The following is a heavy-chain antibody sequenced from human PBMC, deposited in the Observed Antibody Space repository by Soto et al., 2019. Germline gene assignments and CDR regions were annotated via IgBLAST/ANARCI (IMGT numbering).Heavy chain of an antibody. CDR3: ARGHLSNNLYYYYYGMDV. CDR1: GGSFSGYY. V-gene: IGHV4-34*01. Sequence: SETLSLTCAVYGGSFSGYYWSWIRQPPGKGLEWIGEINHSGSTNYNPSLKSRVTISVDTSKNQFSLKLSSVTAADTAVYYRARGHLSNNLYYYYYGMDVWGQGTTVTVSS. D-gene: IGHD4-4*01. CDR2: INHSGST. J-gene: IGHJ6*02.